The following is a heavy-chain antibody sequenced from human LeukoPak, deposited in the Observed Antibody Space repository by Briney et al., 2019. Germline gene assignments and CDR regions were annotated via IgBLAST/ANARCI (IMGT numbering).Heavy chain of an antibody. CDR2: IYSDGST. CDR3: AKYGGSGSYSVDY. D-gene: IGHD3-10*01. V-gene: IGHV3-66*02. Sequence: PGGSLRLSCAASGFTVSSNYMSWVRQAPGKGLEWVSIIYSDGSTYYADSVKGRFTISRDNSKNTLYLQMNSLRAEDTAVYYCAKYGGSGSYSVDYWGQGTLVTVSS. J-gene: IGHJ4*02. CDR1: GFTVSSNY.